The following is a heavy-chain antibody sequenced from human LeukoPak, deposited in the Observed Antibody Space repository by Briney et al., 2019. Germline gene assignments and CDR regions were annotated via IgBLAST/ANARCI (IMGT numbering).Heavy chain of an antibody. CDR2: IYYSGST. V-gene: IGHV4-39*01. D-gene: IGHD4-17*01. CDR3: ARLFGDYETPAFDI. CDR1: GFIFSTYW. Sequence: GSLRLSCAASGFIFSTYWMSWVRQPTGKGLEWIGSIYYSGSTYYNPSLKSRVTISVDTSKNQFSLKLSSVTAADTAVYHCARLFGDYETPAFDIWGQGTMVTVSS. J-gene: IGHJ3*02.